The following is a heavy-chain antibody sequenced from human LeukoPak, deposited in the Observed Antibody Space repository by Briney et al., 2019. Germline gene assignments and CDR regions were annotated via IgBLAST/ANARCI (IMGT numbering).Heavy chain of an antibody. D-gene: IGHD3-22*01. Sequence: PSETLSLTCTVSGGSISSYYWSWIRQPPGKGLEWIGYIDYSGSTNYNPSLKSRVTISVDTSKNQFSLKLSSVTAADTAVYYCARGGRKQYYYDSSGQSPYFDYWGQGTLDTVSS. CDR3: ARGGRKQYYYDSSGQSPYFDY. V-gene: IGHV4-59*01. J-gene: IGHJ4*02. CDR2: IDYSGST. CDR1: GGSISSYY.